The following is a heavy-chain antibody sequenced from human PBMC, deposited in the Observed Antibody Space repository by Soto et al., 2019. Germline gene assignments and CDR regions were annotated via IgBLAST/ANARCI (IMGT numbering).Heavy chain of an antibody. Sequence: SETLSLTCAFYGGSFDDFYWSWVRQSPGKGLEWIGEISHDGGTNYSPSLASRISISADTSKNQFSLHLKSVTAADTGLYYCARGQLVWYGDLTPYYRDMDVWGQGTTVTVSS. J-gene: IGHJ6*02. CDR3: ARGQLVWYGDLTPYYRDMDV. CDR1: GGSFDDFY. CDR2: ISHDGGT. V-gene: IGHV4-34*01. D-gene: IGHD3-10*01.